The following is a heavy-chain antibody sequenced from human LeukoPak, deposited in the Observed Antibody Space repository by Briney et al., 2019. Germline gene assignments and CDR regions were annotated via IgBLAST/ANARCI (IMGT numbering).Heavy chain of an antibody. J-gene: IGHJ6*02. CDR3: AREVDSYYYYYGMDV. CDR2: IWYDGSNT. V-gene: IGHV3-33*01. Sequence: PGGSLRLSCTAFGFTFSTHVMHWVRQAPGKGLEWVAVIWYDGSNTYYGDSVKGRLTISRDNAKNSLYLQMNSLRAEDTAVYYCAREVDSYYYYYGMDVWGQGTTVTVSS. CDR1: GFTFSTHV. D-gene: IGHD5-12*01.